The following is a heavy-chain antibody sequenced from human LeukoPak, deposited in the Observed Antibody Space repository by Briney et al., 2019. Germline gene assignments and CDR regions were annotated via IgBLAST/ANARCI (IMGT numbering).Heavy chain of an antibody. CDR1: GFTLRNYA. D-gene: IGHD3-10*01. CDR3: ARAWGFASLDH. Sequence: GGSLRLSCAASGFTLRNYAMSWVRQAPGKGLEWVSSIGAGDKYTYYGDSVKGRFTISRDNSKNTLYLQMNSLRAEDTAVYYCARAWGFASLDHWGQGTLVTVSS. J-gene: IGHJ4*02. V-gene: IGHV3-23*01. CDR2: IGAGDKYT.